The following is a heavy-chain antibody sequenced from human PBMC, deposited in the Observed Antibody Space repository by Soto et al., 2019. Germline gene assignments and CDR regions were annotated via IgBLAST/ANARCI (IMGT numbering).Heavy chain of an antibody. CDR3: ARLGYEQLVYYYYYYMDV. CDR2: IYYSGST. J-gene: IGHJ6*03. V-gene: IGHV4-59*05. D-gene: IGHD6-13*01. Sequence: PSETLSLTCTVSGDSISSYYWSWIWLPQGQGQEWIGSIYYSGSTYYNPSLKSRVTISVDTSKNQFSLKLSSVTAADTAVYYCARLGYEQLVYYYYYYMDVWGKGTTVTVSS. CDR1: GDSISSYY.